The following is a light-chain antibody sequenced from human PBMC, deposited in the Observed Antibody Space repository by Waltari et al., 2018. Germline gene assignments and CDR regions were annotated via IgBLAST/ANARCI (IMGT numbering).Light chain of an antibody. V-gene: IGKV4-1*01. CDR1: QSVLHTSKKNHY. CDR3: QQYYSPPQT. Sequence: DIVMTQSPDSLAVSLGERATIKCKSSQSVLHTSKKNHYVAWYQQKPGQPPKLLMYWSSTRESGVPDRVSGSGSGTDFTLTISSLQAEDVAVYYCQQYYSPPQTFGQGTKVEIK. CDR2: WSS. J-gene: IGKJ1*01.